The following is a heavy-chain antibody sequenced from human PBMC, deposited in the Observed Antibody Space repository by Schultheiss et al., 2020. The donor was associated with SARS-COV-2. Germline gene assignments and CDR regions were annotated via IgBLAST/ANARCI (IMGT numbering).Heavy chain of an antibody. J-gene: IGHJ4*02. V-gene: IGHV3-23*01. D-gene: IGHD6-19*01. CDR2: INGRGERK. CDR3: AKDLGDRVAGTFDY. Sequence: GGSLRLSCEASGFTFSTCGMSWVRQAPGKGLEWVSGINGRGERKYYADSVKGRFTISRDNSKNTLYLQMNSLRAEDTAVYYCAKDLGDRVAGTFDYWGQGTLVTVSS. CDR1: GFTFSTCG.